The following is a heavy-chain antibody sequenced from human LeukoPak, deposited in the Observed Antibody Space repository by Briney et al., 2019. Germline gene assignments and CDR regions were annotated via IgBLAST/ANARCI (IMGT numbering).Heavy chain of an antibody. CDR2: ISSSGSAR. Sequence: PGGSLRLSCVASVFTFSDYYMSWIRQAPGKGLEWVSYISSSGSARYYTDSVKGRFTISRDNAKNSLYLQMNSLRAEDTAVYYCAREGSSLTGVHYWGQGTLVTVSS. CDR3: AREGSSLTGVHY. V-gene: IGHV3-11*01. J-gene: IGHJ4*02. D-gene: IGHD3-9*01. CDR1: VFTFSDYY.